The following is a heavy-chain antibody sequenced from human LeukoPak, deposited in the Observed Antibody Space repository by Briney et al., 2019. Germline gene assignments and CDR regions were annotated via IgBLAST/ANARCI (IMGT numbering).Heavy chain of an antibody. Sequence: GASVKVSFKASGYTFTGYYMHWVRQAPGQGLEWMGWINPNSGGTNYAQKFQGRVTMTRDTSISTAYMELSRLRSDDTAVYYCARVSTTVTTLDYWGQGTLVTVSS. CDR1: GYTFTGYY. CDR3: ARVSTTVTTLDY. V-gene: IGHV1-2*02. D-gene: IGHD4-17*01. J-gene: IGHJ4*02. CDR2: INPNSGGT.